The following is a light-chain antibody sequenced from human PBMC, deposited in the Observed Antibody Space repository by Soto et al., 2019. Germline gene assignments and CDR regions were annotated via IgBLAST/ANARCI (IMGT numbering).Light chain of an antibody. J-gene: IGLJ2*01. CDR1: SSDVGSYNL. V-gene: IGLV2-23*02. CDR2: EVS. CDR3: CSYAGSSTVVV. Sequence: QSALTQPASVSGSPGQSITISCTGTSSDVGSYNLVSWYQHHPGKAPKLMIYEVSKRPSGVSNRFSGSKSGNTASLTISGLQAEDEADYYCCSYAGSSTVVVFGGWNKLTVL.